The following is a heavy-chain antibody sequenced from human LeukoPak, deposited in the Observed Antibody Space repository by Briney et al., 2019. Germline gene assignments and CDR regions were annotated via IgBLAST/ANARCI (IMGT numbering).Heavy chain of an antibody. V-gene: IGHV3-9*01. J-gene: IGHJ4*02. Sequence: GRSLRLSCAASGFTFDDYAMHWVRQAPGKGLEWVSGISWNSGSIGYADSVKGRFTISRDNAKNSLYLQMNSLRAEDTALYYCAKSSFFWSGYYDYWGQGTLVTVSS. D-gene: IGHD3-3*01. CDR3: AKSSFFWSGYYDY. CDR2: ISWNSGSI. CDR1: GFTFDDYA.